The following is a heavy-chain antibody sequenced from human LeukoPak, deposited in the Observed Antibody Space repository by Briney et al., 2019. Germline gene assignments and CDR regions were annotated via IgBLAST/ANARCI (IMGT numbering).Heavy chain of an antibody. Sequence: SETLSLTCTVSGGSISSYYWSWIRQPPGKGLEWIGYIYYSGDTNYNPSLKSRVTISVDTSKNQFSLKLTSVTAAGTAVYYCARELRGLRFFDYWGQGTLVTVSS. CDR3: ARELRGLRFFDY. J-gene: IGHJ4*02. V-gene: IGHV4-59*01. D-gene: IGHD5-12*01. CDR1: GGSISSYY. CDR2: IYYSGDT.